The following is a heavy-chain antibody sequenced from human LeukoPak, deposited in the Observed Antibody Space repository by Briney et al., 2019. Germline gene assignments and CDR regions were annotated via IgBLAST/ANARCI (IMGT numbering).Heavy chain of an antibody. Sequence: ASVKVSCKTSGYSFTGYYLHWVRQDVRQGFQWMGWIDPKSGTTKYAPSFQGRVTMTGDTSTRTVYMELTSLTSDDTAVYYCARAGSGWSFWGQGTLLTVSS. CDR2: IDPKSGTT. J-gene: IGHJ4*02. D-gene: IGHD6-19*01. CDR1: GYSFTGYY. V-gene: IGHV1-2*02. CDR3: ARAGSGWSF.